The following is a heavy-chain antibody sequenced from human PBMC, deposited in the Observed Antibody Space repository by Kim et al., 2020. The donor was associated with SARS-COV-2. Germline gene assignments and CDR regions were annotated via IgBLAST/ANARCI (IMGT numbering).Heavy chain of an antibody. V-gene: IGHV3-74*01. Sequence: GVLRLSCAASGFTLRSYWINWVRQAPGKGLVWVSRIGGDGISTHYADSVKGRFTVSRDNDDNTVYLQMNSLRADDTAVYYCARGMFKTGFDVWGQGTTVTVSS. CDR2: IGGDGIST. D-gene: IGHD3-10*02. CDR1: GFTLRSYW. J-gene: IGHJ6*02. CDR3: ARGMFKTGFDV.